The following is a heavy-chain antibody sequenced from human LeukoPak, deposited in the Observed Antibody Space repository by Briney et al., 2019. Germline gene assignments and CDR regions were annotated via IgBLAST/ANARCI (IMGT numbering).Heavy chain of an antibody. V-gene: IGHV3-30*18. D-gene: IGHD4-23*01. CDR2: ISYDGSNK. J-gene: IGHJ5*02. CDR3: AKDLGYGGNPFDR. Sequence: PGGSLRLSCATSGFTFSSYGMHWVRQAPGKGLEWVAVISYDGSNKYYADSVKGRFTISRDNSKNTLYLQMNSLRAEDTAVYYCAKDLGYGGNPFDRWGQGTLVTVSS. CDR1: GFTFSSYG.